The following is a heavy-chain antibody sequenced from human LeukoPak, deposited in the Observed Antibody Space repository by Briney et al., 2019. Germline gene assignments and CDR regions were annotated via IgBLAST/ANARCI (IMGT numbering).Heavy chain of an antibody. Sequence: SVKVSCKASGGTFSSYAISWVRQAPGQGLEWMGRIIPIFGTANYAQKFQGRVTITTDESTSTAYMELSSLRSEDTAVYYCARVGLYGSGTLDYWGQGTLVTVSS. CDR2: IIPIFGTA. CDR3: ARVGLYGSGTLDY. J-gene: IGHJ4*02. D-gene: IGHD3-10*01. V-gene: IGHV1-69*05. CDR1: GGTFSSYA.